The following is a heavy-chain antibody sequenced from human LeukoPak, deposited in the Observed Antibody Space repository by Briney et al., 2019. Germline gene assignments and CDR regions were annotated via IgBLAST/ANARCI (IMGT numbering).Heavy chain of an antibody. CDR2: ISYDGSNR. CDR3: ARDRSANSRVYYFDY. V-gene: IGHV3-30-3*01. Sequence: GRSLRLSCAASGFTFSSYAMHWVRQAPGKGREWVAIISYDGSNRFQAESVKGRFTISRDNSKNTLYLQMNSLSAEDTAVYYCARDRSANSRVYYFDYWGLGTLVTVSS. D-gene: IGHD4/OR15-4a*01. J-gene: IGHJ4*02. CDR1: GFTFSSYA.